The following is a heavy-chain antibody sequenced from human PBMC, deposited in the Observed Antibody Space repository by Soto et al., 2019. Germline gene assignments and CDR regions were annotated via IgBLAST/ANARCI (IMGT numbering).Heavy chain of an antibody. CDR2: INHSGST. CDR1: GGSFSGYY. Sequence: SETLSLTCAVYGGSFSGYYWSWIRQPPGKGLEWIGEINHSGSTNYNPSLKSRVTISVDTSKNQFSLKLSSVTAADTAVYYCATRGTSSSSALKYFQHWGQGTLVTVSS. CDR3: ATRGTSSSSALKYFQH. J-gene: IGHJ1*01. D-gene: IGHD6-6*01. V-gene: IGHV4-34*01.